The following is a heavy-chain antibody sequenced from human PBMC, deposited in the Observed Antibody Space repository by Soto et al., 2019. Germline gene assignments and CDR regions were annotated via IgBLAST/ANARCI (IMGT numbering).Heavy chain of an antibody. D-gene: IGHD2-21*01. V-gene: IGHV1-8*01. CDR2: MKPNSGNT. J-gene: IGHJ5*01. Sequence: QVQLVQSGAEVKTPGASVKVSCKASVYTFATYDINWVRQAPGQGLEWMGWMKPNSGNTGNAQQSQGRLTMTRDNALSVAPMDLISLRNEKSAVNSCARSDGYNFNWLDSWGQGTLVTVSA. CDR3: ARSDGYNFNWLDS. CDR1: VYTFATYD.